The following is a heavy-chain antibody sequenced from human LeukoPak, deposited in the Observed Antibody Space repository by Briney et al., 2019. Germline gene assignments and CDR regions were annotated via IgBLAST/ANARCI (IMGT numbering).Heavy chain of an antibody. J-gene: IGHJ4*02. V-gene: IGHV4-59*01. CDR2: IYYSGST. CDR1: GGSISRYY. CDR3: ARAPYFDY. Sequence: SETLSLTCTVSGGSISRYYGSWIRQSPGKGLEWIGYIYYSGSTNYNPSLKSRVTISVDTSKNQFSLKLSSVTAADTAVYYCARAPYFDYWGQGTLVTVSS.